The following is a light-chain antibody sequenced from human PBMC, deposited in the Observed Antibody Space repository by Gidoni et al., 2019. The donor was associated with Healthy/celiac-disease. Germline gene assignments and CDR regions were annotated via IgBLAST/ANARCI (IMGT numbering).Light chain of an antibody. CDR1: QSVSSSY. Sequence: ETVSPQSLGTLSLSPGDRATLSCTASQSVSSSYLAWYQQKPGQAPRLLIHGASSRATGIPDRFSGSGSGTDFTLTISRLEPEDFAVYYCQQYGSSPYTFGQGTKLEIK. CDR2: GAS. CDR3: QQYGSSPYT. V-gene: IGKV3-20*01. J-gene: IGKJ2*01.